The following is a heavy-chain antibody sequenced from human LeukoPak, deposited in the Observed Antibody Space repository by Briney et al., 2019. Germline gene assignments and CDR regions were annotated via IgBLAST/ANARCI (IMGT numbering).Heavy chain of an antibody. CDR2: ISGSGGST. Sequence: QPGGSLRLSCAASGFTFSSYAMSWVRQAPGKGLEWVSAISGSGGSTYYADSVKGRFTISRDNSKNTLYLQMNSLRAEDTAVYYCAKDDIVVVPAAMGFDYWGQGTLVTVSS. CDR3: AKDDIVVVPAAMGFDY. J-gene: IGHJ4*02. V-gene: IGHV3-23*01. D-gene: IGHD2-2*01. CDR1: GFTFSSYA.